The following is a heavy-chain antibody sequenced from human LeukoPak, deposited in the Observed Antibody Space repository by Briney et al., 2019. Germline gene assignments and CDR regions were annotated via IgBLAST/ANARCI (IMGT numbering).Heavy chain of an antibody. CDR3: ARGLTYCSSTSCSMGNWFDP. V-gene: IGHV1-8*02. CDR1: GYTFTDYY. D-gene: IGHD2-2*01. CDR2: MNPNSGNT. Sequence: ASVKVSCKASGYTFTDYYLHWVRQAPGQGLEWMGWMNPNSGNTGYAQKFQGRVTMTRDTSTSTVYMELSSLRSEDTAVYYCARGLTYCSSTSCSMGNWFDPWGQGTLVTVSS. J-gene: IGHJ5*02.